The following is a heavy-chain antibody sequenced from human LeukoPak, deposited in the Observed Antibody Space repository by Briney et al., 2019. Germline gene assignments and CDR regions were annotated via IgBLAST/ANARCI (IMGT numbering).Heavy chain of an antibody. V-gene: IGHV3-23*01. CDR1: GFTFSNYA. Sequence: GGPLRLSCAASGFTFSNYAMNWVRQAPGKGLEWASGISGSGARTYYADSVKGRFTISRDNSKNTLYLQMNSLRAEDTAVYYCARFKDGYNRFDSWGQGTLVTVSS. CDR3: ARFKDGYNRFDS. D-gene: IGHD5-24*01. CDR2: ISGSGART. J-gene: IGHJ4*02.